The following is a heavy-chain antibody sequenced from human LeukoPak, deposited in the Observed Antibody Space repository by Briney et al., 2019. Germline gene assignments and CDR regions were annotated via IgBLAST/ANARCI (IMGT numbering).Heavy chain of an antibody. D-gene: IGHD6-19*01. Sequence: ASVKVSCKASGYTFTSYGISWVRQAPGQGLEWMGWISAYNGNTNYAQKLQGRVTMTTDTSTSTAYRELRSLRSDDTAVYYCARVVFPSDSSGWFDYWGQGTLVTVSS. J-gene: IGHJ4*02. CDR3: ARVVFPSDSSGWFDY. CDR2: ISAYNGNT. V-gene: IGHV1-18*04. CDR1: GYTFTSYG.